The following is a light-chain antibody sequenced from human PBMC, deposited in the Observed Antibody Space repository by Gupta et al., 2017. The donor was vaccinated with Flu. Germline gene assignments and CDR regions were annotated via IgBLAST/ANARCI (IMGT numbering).Light chain of an antibody. J-gene: IGLJ2*01. CDR3: VAWDDSLNGPV. CDR1: NSNIRINT. CDR2: NTD. Sequence: QSGVTQPPSAAGTPGQRVTISCSGSNSNIRINTVNWYQMVPGTAPKLLIYNTDQRPSGVPDRFSASKSGASAYLAISGLQSEDEAEYYCVAWDDSLNGPVFGGGTKLTVL. V-gene: IGLV1-44*01.